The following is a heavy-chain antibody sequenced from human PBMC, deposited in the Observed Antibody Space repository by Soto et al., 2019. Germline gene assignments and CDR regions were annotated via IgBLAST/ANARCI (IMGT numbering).Heavy chain of an antibody. J-gene: IGHJ4*02. D-gene: IGHD1-7*01. V-gene: IGHV1-2*02. Sequence: QVQLVQSGAEVKKPGASVKVSCKASGYTFTGYYMHWVRQAPGQGLEWMGWINPNSGGTNYAQKFQGRVTMTRDTSISTAYMELSRLRSDDTAVYYCARAIGVTGTTPVGAADYWGQGTLVTVSS. CDR3: ARAIGVTGTTPVGAADY. CDR2: INPNSGGT. CDR1: GYTFTGYY.